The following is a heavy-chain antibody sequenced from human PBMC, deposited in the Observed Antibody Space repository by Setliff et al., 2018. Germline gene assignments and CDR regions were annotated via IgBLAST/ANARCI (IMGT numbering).Heavy chain of an antibody. Sequence: KPSETLSLTCSVFGDSLSSGTQYWAWIRQPPGKGLEWIGNINYSGSTYYNPSLKSRVTMSVDASKNQVSLKVTSVTAEDTAVYYCAKVDIDYIMTRDNTWQYFFYMDVWGRGTTVTVS. CDR3: AKVDIDYIMTRDNTWQYFFYMDV. D-gene: IGHD5-12*01. V-gene: IGHV4-39*01. CDR1: GDSLSSGTQY. J-gene: IGHJ6*03. CDR2: INYSGST.